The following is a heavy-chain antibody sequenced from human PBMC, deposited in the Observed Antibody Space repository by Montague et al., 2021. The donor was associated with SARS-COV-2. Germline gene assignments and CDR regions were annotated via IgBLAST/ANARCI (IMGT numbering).Heavy chain of an antibody. J-gene: IGHJ5*02. CDR3: ARLRRPDGYSYWSGP. V-gene: IGHV4-59*08. CDR1: GGSISSYY. Sequence: SETLSLTCTVSGGSISSYYWSWIRQPPGKGLEWIGYIYYGGSTNYSPSFKGRVIMSVGTSNNQFSLRLTSVTAADTAVYYCARLRRPDGYSYWSGPWGQGTLVTVSS. D-gene: IGHD5-24*01. CDR2: IYYGGST.